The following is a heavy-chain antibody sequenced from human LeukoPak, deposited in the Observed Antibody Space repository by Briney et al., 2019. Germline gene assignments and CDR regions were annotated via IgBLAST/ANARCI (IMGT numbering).Heavy chain of an antibody. D-gene: IGHD3-10*01. V-gene: IGHV1-2*02. CDR1: GYTFTGYY. Sequence: ASVKVSCKASGYTFTGYYMHWVRQAPGQGLEWMGWINPNSGGTNYAQKFQGRVTMTRDTSISTAYMELSRLGSDDTAVYYCARGYSLWFGELSALTDWGQGTLVTVSS. J-gene: IGHJ4*02. CDR2: INPNSGGT. CDR3: ARGYSLWFGELSALTD.